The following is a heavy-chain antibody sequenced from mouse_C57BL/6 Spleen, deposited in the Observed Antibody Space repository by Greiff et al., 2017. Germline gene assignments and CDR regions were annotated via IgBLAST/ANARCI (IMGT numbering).Heavy chain of an antibody. CDR2: IWSGGST. D-gene: IGHD2-5*01. V-gene: IGHV2-4*01. CDR1: GFSLTSYG. Sequence: VKLVESGPGLVQPSQSLSITCTVSGFSLTSYGVHWVRQPPGKGLEWLGVIWSGGSTDYNAAFISRLSISKDNSKSQVFFKMNSLQADDTAIYYCAKKGYSNHGGYFDVWGTGTTVTVSS. J-gene: IGHJ1*03. CDR3: AKKGYSNHGGYFDV.